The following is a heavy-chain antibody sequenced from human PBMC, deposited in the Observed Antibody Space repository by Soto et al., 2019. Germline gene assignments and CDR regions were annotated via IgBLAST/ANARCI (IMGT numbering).Heavy chain of an antibody. CDR1: GLRFTSYG. Sequence: PGESLKISCVASGLRFTSYGMSWVRQAPGRGLEWVSSITSGSGVTFYADSVKGRFTISRDNAKNSLHLQMNSLRAEDTAVYYCARESEDLTSNFDYWGQGTLVTVSS. J-gene: IGHJ4*02. V-gene: IGHV3-21*01. CDR3: ARESEDLTSNFDY. CDR2: ITSGSGVT.